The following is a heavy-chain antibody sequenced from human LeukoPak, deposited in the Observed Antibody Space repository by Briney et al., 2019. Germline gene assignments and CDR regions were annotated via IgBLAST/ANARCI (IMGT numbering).Heavy chain of an antibody. D-gene: IGHD3-22*01. CDR1: GFTFSSYS. CDR3: ASPETYYYDSSGYYS. CDR2: ISGSGGST. Sequence: AGGSLRLSCAASGFTFSSYSMNWVRQAPGKGLEWVSAISGSGGSTYYADSVKGRFTISRDNSKNTLYLQMNSLRAEDTAVYYCASPETYYYDSSGYYSWGQGTLVTVSS. V-gene: IGHV3-23*01. J-gene: IGHJ4*02.